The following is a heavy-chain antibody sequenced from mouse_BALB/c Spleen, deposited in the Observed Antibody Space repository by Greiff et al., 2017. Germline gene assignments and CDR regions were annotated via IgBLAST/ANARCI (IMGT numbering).Heavy chain of an antibody. J-gene: IGHJ1*01. Sequence: QVHVKQSGAELVKPGASVKLSCKASGYTFTSYWMHWVKQRPGQGLEWIGEINPSNGRTNYNEKFKSKATLTVDKSSSTAYMQLSSLTSEDSAVYYCAYYRYDGYFDVWGAGTTVTVSS. V-gene: IGHV1S81*02. CDR1: GYTFTSYW. CDR2: INPSNGRT. CDR3: AYYRYDGYFDV. D-gene: IGHD2-14*01.